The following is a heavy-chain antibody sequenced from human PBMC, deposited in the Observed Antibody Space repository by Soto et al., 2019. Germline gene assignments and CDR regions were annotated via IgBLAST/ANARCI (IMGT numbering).Heavy chain of an antibody. CDR3: ARHLDGDLFDY. CDR2: IYYSGST. V-gene: IGHV4-31*11. Sequence: PSETLSLTCAVSGGSISSGGYYWSWIRQHPGKGLEWIGYIYYSGSTYYNPSLKSRVTISVDTSKNQFSLKLSSVTAADTAVYYCARHLDGDLFDYWGQGTLVTVSS. D-gene: IGHD4-17*01. CDR1: GGSISSGGYY. J-gene: IGHJ4*02.